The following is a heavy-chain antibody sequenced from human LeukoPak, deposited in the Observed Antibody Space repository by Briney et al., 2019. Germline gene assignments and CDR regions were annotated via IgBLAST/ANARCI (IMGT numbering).Heavy chain of an antibody. J-gene: IGHJ6*02. CDR3: ARDRVLQLLYKPPYYYYGMDV. Sequence: SETLSLTCTVSGGSISSYYWSWIRQPAGKGLEWIGRIYTSGSTNYNPSLKSRVTMSVDTSKNQFSLKLSSVTAADTAVYYCARDRVLQLLYKPPYYYYGMDVWGQGTTVNVSS. D-gene: IGHD2-2*01. CDR2: IYTSGST. V-gene: IGHV4-4*07. CDR1: GGSISSYY.